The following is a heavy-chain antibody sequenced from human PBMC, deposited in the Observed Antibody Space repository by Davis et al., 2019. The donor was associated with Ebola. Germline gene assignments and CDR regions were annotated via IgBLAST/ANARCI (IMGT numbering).Heavy chain of an antibody. CDR2: INHSGST. J-gene: IGHJ4*02. CDR3: ARGDYYDSSGYDY. D-gene: IGHD3-22*01. Sequence: PSETLSLTCAVYGGSFSGYYWSWIRQPPGKGLEWIGEINHSGSTNYNPSRKRRVTISVDTSKNQFSLKLSSVTAADTAVYYCARGDYYDSSGYDYWGQGTLVTVSS. CDR1: GGSFSGYY. V-gene: IGHV4-34*01.